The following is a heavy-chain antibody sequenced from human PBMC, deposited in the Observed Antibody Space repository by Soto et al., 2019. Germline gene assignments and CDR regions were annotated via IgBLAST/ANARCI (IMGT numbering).Heavy chain of an antibody. CDR1: GYSINSDYY. Sequence: SETLSLTCAVSGYSINSDYYWGWIRQPPGKGLEWIGSIDHSGRTYYSPSLRSRLTIFIDTSKNQFSLRLTSVTAADTAMYFCAKKGYYPSGKINLFDSWGPGTLVTVSS. J-gene: IGHJ4*02. CDR2: IDHSGRT. V-gene: IGHV4-38-2*01. CDR3: AKKGYYPSGKINLFDS. D-gene: IGHD3-10*01.